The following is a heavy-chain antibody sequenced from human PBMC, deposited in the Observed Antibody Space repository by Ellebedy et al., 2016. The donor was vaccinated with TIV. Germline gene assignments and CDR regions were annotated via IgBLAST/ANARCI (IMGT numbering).Heavy chain of an antibody. Sequence: SVKVSXXASGVTFGTSAFTWVRRAPGQRLEWVGGFIPKFGTTKYVQKFQGRVAFSADESTTTVYLELRSLTSGDTATYYCARDKWASWSPGIFNYGMDVWGQGTPVTVSS. J-gene: IGHJ6*02. D-gene: IGHD6-13*01. CDR1: GVTFGTSA. CDR3: ARDKWASWSPGIFNYGMDV. V-gene: IGHV1-69*13. CDR2: FIPKFGTT.